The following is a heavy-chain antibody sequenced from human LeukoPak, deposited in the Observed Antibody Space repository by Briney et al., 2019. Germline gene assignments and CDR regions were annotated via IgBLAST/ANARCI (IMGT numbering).Heavy chain of an antibody. CDR2: ISYDGSNK. V-gene: IGHV3-30*03. CDR1: GFPFSSYG. CDR3: ARKEGNIVVVPAASPPDY. D-gene: IGHD2-2*01. J-gene: IGHJ4*02. Sequence: PGGSLRLSCSASGFPFSSYGMHWVRQAPGKGLEWVAVISYDGSNKYYADSVKGRFTISRDNSKNTLYLQMNSLRAEDTAVYYCARKEGNIVVVPAASPPDYWGQGTLVTVSS.